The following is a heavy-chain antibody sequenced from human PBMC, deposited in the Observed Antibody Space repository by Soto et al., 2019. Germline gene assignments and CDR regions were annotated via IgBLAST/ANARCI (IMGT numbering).Heavy chain of an antibody. CDR2: ISAYNGNT. CDR3: ARLVHSSGWANYFDY. CDR1: GYTFTSYG. Sequence: GASVKVSCKASGYTFTSYGISWVRQAPGQGLEWMGWISAYNGNTNCAQKLQGRVTMTTDTSTSTAYMELRSLRSDDTAVYYCARLVHSSGWANYFDYWGQGTLVTVSS. D-gene: IGHD6-19*01. V-gene: IGHV1-18*01. J-gene: IGHJ4*02.